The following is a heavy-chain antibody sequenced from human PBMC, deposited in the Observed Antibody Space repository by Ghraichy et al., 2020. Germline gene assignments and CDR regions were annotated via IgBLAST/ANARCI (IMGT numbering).Heavy chain of an antibody. Sequence: LSLTCAASGFTFSYYSMHWVRQAPGTGPECVSYISSSSTTTYYADSVEGRFTISRDNAKSSLYLQMNSLRDEETAFYYCARGSDFYDATPPGPDYWGQGTLVTVSS. D-gene: IGHD2-15*01. CDR1: GFTFSYYS. J-gene: IGHJ4*02. V-gene: IGHV3-48*02. CDR3: ARGSDFYDATPPGPDY. CDR2: ISSSSTTT.